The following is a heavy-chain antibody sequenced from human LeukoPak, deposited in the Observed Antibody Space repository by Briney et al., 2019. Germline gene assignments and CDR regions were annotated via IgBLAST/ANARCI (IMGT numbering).Heavy chain of an antibody. CDR3: ARVRYSYGYGLDY. J-gene: IGHJ4*02. Sequence: GGSLSLSCAASGFTFSDYYMSWIRQAPGKGLEWVSYISSGGSTIYYADSVKGRFTISRDNARNSLYLQMNSLRAEDTAVYYCARVRYSYGYGLDYWGQGTLVTVSS. V-gene: IGHV3-11*04. CDR1: GFTFSDYY. D-gene: IGHD5-18*01. CDR2: ISSGGSTI.